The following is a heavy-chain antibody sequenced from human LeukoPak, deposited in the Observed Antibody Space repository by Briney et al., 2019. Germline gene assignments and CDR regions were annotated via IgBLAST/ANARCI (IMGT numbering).Heavy chain of an antibody. CDR3: ARAGSYYYGSGSYRNSYYFDY. CDR2: IYYSGST. CDR1: GGSISSGGYY. J-gene: IGHJ4*02. Sequence: SSETLSLTCTVSGGSISSGGYYWSWTRQHPGKGLEWIGYIYYSGSTYYNPSLKSRVTISVDTSKNQFSLKLSSVTAADTAVYYCARAGSYYYGSGSYRNSYYFDYWGQGTLVTVSS. V-gene: IGHV4-31*03. D-gene: IGHD3-10*01.